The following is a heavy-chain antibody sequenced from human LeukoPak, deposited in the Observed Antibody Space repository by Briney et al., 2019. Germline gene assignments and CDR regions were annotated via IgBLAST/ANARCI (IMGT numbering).Heavy chain of an antibody. J-gene: IGHJ4*02. CDR2: ISSSGSTI. V-gene: IGHV3-11*04. CDR1: GFTFSDYY. CDR3: ARDSRLLWFGELLG. D-gene: IGHD3-10*01. Sequence: GGSLRLSCAAPGFTFSDYYMSWIRQAPGKGLGWVSYISSSGSTIYYADSVKGRFTISRDNAKNSLYLQMNSLRAEDTAVYYCARDSRLLWFGELLGWGQGTLVTVSS.